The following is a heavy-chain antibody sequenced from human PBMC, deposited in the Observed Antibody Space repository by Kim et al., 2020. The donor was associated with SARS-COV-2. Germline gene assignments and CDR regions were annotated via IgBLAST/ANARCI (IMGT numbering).Heavy chain of an antibody. CDR2: IRQDGYER. V-gene: IGHV3-7*03. D-gene: IGHD3-16*01. Sequence: GGSLRLSCAASGFTFSTYWMAWVRQAPGKGLEWVANIRQDGYERDYVDSVKGRFTVSRDNAKNSLFLQMNSLRAEDTAVYYCARDLGDDYFDYWGQGTLVTVSS. CDR3: ARDLGDDYFDY. J-gene: IGHJ4*02. CDR1: GFTFSTYW.